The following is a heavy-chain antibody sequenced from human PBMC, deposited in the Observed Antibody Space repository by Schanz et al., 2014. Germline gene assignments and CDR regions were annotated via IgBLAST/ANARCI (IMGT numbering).Heavy chain of an antibody. CDR1: GFTFSSYV. CDR2: IKQDGSER. Sequence: EVQVVESGGGFVQPGGSLRLSCAASGFTFSSYVMNWVRQAPGRGLEWVANIKQDGSERYYVDSVKGRFTISRDNAKNSLYLQMNSLTADDTAVYYCARDKGGYYPFDYWGRGTLVTVSS. D-gene: IGHD3-3*01. V-gene: IGHV3-7*01. J-gene: IGHJ4*02. CDR3: ARDKGGYYPFDY.